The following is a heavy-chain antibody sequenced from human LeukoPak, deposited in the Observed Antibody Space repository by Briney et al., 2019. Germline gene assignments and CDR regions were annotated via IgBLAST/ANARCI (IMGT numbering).Heavy chain of an antibody. V-gene: IGHV3-74*01. Sequence: GGSLRLSCAASGFTLSSYWMHWVRQAPGKGLVWVSRIHSDGSITSYADPVKGRFTVSRDNAKNTLYLQMNSLRADDTAVYYCARDRTTVTVFDYWGQGTLVTVSS. D-gene: IGHD4-17*01. CDR3: ARDRTTVTVFDY. J-gene: IGHJ4*02. CDR1: GFTLSSYW. CDR2: IHSDGSIT.